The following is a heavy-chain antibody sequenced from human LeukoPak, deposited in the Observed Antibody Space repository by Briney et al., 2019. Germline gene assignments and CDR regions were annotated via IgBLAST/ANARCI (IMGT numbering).Heavy chain of an antibody. CDR2: ISGSGGTK. CDR1: GFTFSSYA. V-gene: IGHV3-23*01. CDR3: AQVMGVRGAPSDY. Sequence: GGSLRLSCAASGFTFSSYAMSWVRQAPGKGLEWVSAISGSGGTKYYADSVNGRFTISRDNSKNTLYLQMNSLTAEDTALYYCAQVMGVRGAPSDYWGQGTQVTVSS. D-gene: IGHD3-10*01. J-gene: IGHJ4*02.